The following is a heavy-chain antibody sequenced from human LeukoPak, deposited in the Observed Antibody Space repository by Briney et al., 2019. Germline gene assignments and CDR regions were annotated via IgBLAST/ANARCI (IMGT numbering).Heavy chain of an antibody. CDR1: GFTFSSYE. J-gene: IGHJ6*04. Sequence: GGSLRLSCAASGFTFSSYEMNWVRQAPGKGLEWVSYISSSGSTIYYADSVKGRFTIFRDNAKNSLYLQMNSLRAEDTAVYYCARAMVRGVIIHYYYYGMDVWGKGTTVTVSS. D-gene: IGHD3-10*01. V-gene: IGHV3-48*03. CDR2: ISSSGSTI. CDR3: ARAMVRGVIIHYYYYGMDV.